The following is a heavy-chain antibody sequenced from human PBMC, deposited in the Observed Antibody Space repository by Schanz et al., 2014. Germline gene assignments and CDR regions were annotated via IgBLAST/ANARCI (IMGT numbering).Heavy chain of an antibody. D-gene: IGHD1-26*01. CDR1: GYPLTTTYY. CDR3: VKTNTLLHPWAFDV. V-gene: IGHV4-38-2*02. Sequence: QVQLQESGPGLVKPSETLSLTCTVSGYPLTTTYYWGWIRQPPGKGLEWIATIFHTGSTYYRPSPKSRLTIPVNFPKTRFPLRLSFVTAADTAMYYCVKTNTLLHPWAFDVWGLGTMVTVS. CDR2: IFHTGST. J-gene: IGHJ3*01.